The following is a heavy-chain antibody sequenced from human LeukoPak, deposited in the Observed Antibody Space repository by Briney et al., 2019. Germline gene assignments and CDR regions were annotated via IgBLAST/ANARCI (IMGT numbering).Heavy chain of an antibody. CDR2: IYYSGST. Sequence: SQTLSLTCTVSGGSISSGAYYWSWIRQHPGKGLEWIGYIYYSGSTYYNPSLKSRLTISVDTSKNQFSLKLSSATAADTAVYYCARVSGYSGYDYSYYYMDVWGKGTTVTVSS. V-gene: IGHV4-31*03. CDR3: ARVSGYSGYDYSYYYMDV. J-gene: IGHJ6*03. CDR1: GGSISSGAYY. D-gene: IGHD5-12*01.